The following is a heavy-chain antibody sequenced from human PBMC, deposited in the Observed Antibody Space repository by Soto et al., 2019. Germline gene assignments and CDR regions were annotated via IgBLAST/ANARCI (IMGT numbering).Heavy chain of an antibody. CDR1: SGSISGYY. Sequence: TLSLTCTVSSGSISGYYWSWIRQPPGKGLEWIGHIYYSGSTNYNPSLKSRVSISVDTSKNQFSLKLSSVTAADTAVYYCARRRYYGSGRDFDYWGQGTLVTVSS. D-gene: IGHD3-10*01. CDR3: ARRRYYGSGRDFDY. J-gene: IGHJ4*02. V-gene: IGHV4-59*12. CDR2: IYYSGST.